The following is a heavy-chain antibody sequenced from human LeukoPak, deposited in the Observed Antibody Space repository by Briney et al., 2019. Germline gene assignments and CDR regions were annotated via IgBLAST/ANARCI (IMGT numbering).Heavy chain of an antibody. CDR1: GGTFSSYA. V-gene: IGHV1-69*05. CDR2: IIPIFGTA. D-gene: IGHD5-18*01. Sequence: SVKVSCKASGGTFSSYAISWVRQAPGQGLEWMGGIIPIFGTAYYAQKFQGRVTITTDESTSTAYMELSSLRSEDTAVYYCARVASGYSYGLNWYFDLWGRGTLVTVSS. J-gene: IGHJ2*01. CDR3: ARVASGYSYGLNWYFDL.